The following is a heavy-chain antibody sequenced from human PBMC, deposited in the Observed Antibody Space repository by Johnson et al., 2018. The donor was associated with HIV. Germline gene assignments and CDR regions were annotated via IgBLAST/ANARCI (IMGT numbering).Heavy chain of an antibody. CDR2: IRYDGSNK. J-gene: IGHJ3*02. V-gene: IGHV3-30*02. Sequence: QVQLVESGGGVVQPGGSLRLSCAASGLTFSTYDMHWVRQAPGKGLEWVAFIRYDGSNKYYADSVKGRFTISRDNSKNTLYLQMNSLRAEDTAVYSCAKDRAGGAGPGGGAFDIWGQGTMVTVSS. D-gene: IGHD3-10*01. CDR1: GLTFSTYD. CDR3: AKDRAGGAGPGGGAFDI.